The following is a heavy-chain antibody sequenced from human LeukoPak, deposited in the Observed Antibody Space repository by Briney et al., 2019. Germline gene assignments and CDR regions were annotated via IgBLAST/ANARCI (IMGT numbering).Heavy chain of an antibody. Sequence: ASVKVSCKASGYTFTSYGISWVRQAPGQGREWMGWISAYNGNTNYAQKLQGRVTMTTDTSTSTAYMELRSLRSDDTAVYYCARGDYVWGKIFFDPWGQGTLVTVSS. CDR3: ARGDYVWGKIFFDP. J-gene: IGHJ5*02. D-gene: IGHD3-16*01. CDR2: ISAYNGNT. V-gene: IGHV1-18*01. CDR1: GYTFTSYG.